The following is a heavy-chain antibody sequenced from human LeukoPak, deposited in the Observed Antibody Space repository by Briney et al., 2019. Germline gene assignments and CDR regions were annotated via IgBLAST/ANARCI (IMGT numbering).Heavy chain of an antibody. CDR3: ATVASGSYSYFDY. D-gene: IGHD1-26*01. V-gene: IGHV1-46*01. Sequence: GASVKVSCKASGYTLTSYYMHWVRQAPGQGLEWMGRINLSGGSTSYAQKFQGRVTMTRDTSTSTVYMELSSLRSEDTAVYYCATVASGSYSYFDYWGQGTLVTVSS. CDR1: GYTLTSYY. CDR2: INLSGGST. J-gene: IGHJ4*02.